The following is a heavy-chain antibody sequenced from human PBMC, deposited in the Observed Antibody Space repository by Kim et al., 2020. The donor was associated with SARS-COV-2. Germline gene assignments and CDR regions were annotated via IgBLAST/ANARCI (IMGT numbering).Heavy chain of an antibody. J-gene: IGHJ6*02. D-gene: IGHD6-13*01. V-gene: IGHV5-10-1*01. CDR2: IDPSDSYT. Sequence: GESLKISCKGSAYSFTSYWISWVRQMPGKGLEWMGRIDPSDSYTTYSPSFQGHVTISADKSISTAYLHWSSLKASDTAMYYWAYEITSSWGEYFYYYGMDVWGQGTTVTVSS. CDR3: AYEITSSWGEYFYYYGMDV. CDR1: AYSFTSYW.